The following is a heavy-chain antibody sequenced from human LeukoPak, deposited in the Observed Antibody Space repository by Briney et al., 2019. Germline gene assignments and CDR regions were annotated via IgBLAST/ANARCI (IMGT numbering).Heavy chain of an antibody. V-gene: IGHV3-23*01. CDR1: GFTFSSYA. D-gene: IGHD2-21*02. CDR2: ISGSGGST. Sequence: GGSLRLSCAVSGFTFSSYAMSWVRQAPGKGLEWVSAISGSGGSTYYADSVKGRFTISRDNSKNTLYLQMNSLRAEDTAVYYCAKRGLGDREAFDIWGQGTMVTVSS. CDR3: AKRGLGDREAFDI. J-gene: IGHJ3*02.